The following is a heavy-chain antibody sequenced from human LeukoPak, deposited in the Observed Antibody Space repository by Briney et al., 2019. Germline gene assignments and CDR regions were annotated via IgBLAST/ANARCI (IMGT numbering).Heavy chain of an antibody. D-gene: IGHD4-17*01. Sequence: ASVKVSCKASGYTFSGYGFSWVRQAPGQGLEWMGWISAYNGNTKFAQKYQGRVTMTTDTSTSTAYMELRSLRSDDTAVYYCARGAGGYGDYSLWLGYWSQGTLVTVSS. CDR2: ISAYNGNT. V-gene: IGHV1-18*01. CDR3: ARGAGGYGDYSLWLGY. J-gene: IGHJ4*02. CDR1: GYTFSGYG.